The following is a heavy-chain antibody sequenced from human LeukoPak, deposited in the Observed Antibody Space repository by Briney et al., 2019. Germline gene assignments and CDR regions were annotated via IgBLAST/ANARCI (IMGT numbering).Heavy chain of an antibody. Sequence: SETLSLTCTVSGGSLSSYYGSWVRHPPGKGLEWIGYIYYSGSTNYNPSLKSRVTISGDTSKNQFSLKLSSVTAADTAVYYCARDLYDYGDYFDAFDIWGQGTMVTVSS. V-gene: IGHV4-59*01. CDR2: IYYSGST. CDR3: ARDLYDYGDYFDAFDI. J-gene: IGHJ3*02. CDR1: GGSLSSYY. D-gene: IGHD4-17*01.